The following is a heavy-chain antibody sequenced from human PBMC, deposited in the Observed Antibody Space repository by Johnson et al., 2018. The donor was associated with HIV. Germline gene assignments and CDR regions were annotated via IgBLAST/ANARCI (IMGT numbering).Heavy chain of an antibody. CDR1: GFPFSNFA. CDR3: ARVRRQLVRLSAFDI. CDR2: ISYDGSTE. J-gene: IGHJ3*02. V-gene: IGHV3-30*04. D-gene: IGHD6-6*01. Sequence: QVQLVESGGGVVQPGRTLRLSCAASGFPFSNFAMHWVRQAPGKGLEWVAIISYDGSTEYYADSVKGRFTISRDNSKNSLHLQMNSLRAEDTAVYFCARVRRQLVRLSAFDIWGQGTLVTVSS.